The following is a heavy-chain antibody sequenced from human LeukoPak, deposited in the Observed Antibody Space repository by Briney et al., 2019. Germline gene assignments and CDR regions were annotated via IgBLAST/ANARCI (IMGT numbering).Heavy chain of an antibody. J-gene: IGHJ4*02. CDR2: ISSSSSYI. D-gene: IGHD3-9*01. Sequence: PGGSLRLSCAASGFTFSTCTMNWVRQAPGKGLEWVSSISSSSSYIYYADSVKGRFTISRDNAKNSLYLQMNSLRAEDRAVYYCARNTPDIFLEGWGRGTLVTVSS. CDR3: ARNTPDIFLEG. V-gene: IGHV3-21*01. CDR1: GFTFSTCT.